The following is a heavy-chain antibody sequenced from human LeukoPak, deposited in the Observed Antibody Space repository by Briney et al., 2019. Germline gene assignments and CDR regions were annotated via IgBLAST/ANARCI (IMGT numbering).Heavy chain of an antibody. J-gene: IGHJ4*02. CDR3: ARGGHGTSVAVAGTGDY. CDR2: IDPSDGST. CDR1: GYTFTSYY. Sequence: ASVKVSCKASGYTFTSYYMHWVRQAPGQGLEWMGIIDPSDGSTIYAQKFQGRVTMTRDMSTSTVYMRLSSLTSEDTAIYYRARGGHGTSVAVAGTGDYWGQGTLVTVSS. D-gene: IGHD6-19*01. V-gene: IGHV1-46*01.